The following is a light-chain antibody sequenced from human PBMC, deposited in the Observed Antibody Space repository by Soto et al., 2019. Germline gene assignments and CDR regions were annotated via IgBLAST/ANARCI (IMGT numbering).Light chain of an antibody. Sequence: QSALTQPPSVSGAPGQRVTISCTGSTSNIGAGYDVHWYQQLPGTAPKLLTYGVNNRPSGVPDRFSGSKSGTSASLAITGLQAEDEADYYCQSYDSSLSGYVFGTGTKVTVL. CDR2: GVN. CDR3: QSYDSSLSGYV. CDR1: TSNIGAGYD. V-gene: IGLV1-40*01. J-gene: IGLJ1*01.